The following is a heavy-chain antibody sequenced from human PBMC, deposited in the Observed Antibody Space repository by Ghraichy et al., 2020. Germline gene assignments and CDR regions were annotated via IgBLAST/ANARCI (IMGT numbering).Heavy chain of an antibody. CDR2: IYHSGST. CDR1: GYSISSGYY. CDR3: VRETISDPFDY. J-gene: IGHJ4*02. D-gene: IGHD3-9*01. V-gene: IGHV4-38-2*02. Sequence: SETLSLTCTVSGYSISSGYYWGWIRQPPGKGLEWIGSIYHSGSTYYNPSLKSRVTISVDTSKNQFSLKLSSVTAADTAVYYCVRETISDPFDYWGQGTLVTVSS.